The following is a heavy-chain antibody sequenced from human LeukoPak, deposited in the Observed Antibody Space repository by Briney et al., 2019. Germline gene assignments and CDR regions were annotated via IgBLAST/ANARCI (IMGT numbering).Heavy chain of an antibody. CDR2: IYYSGST. V-gene: IGHV4-39*07. J-gene: IGHJ6*02. Sequence: PSETLSLTCTVSGGSISSSSYYWGWIRQPPGKGLEWIGSIYYSGSTYYNPSLKSRVTISVDTSKSQFSLKLSSVAAADTAVYYCARDATGYSSGWYSPYYYYYGMDVWGQGTTVTVSS. CDR3: ARDATGYSSGWYSPYYYYYGMDV. D-gene: IGHD6-19*01. CDR1: GGSISSSSYY.